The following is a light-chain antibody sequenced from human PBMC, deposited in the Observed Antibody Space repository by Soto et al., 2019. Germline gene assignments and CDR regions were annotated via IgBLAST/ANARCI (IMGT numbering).Light chain of an antibody. J-gene: IGLJ1*01. CDR2: RNN. CDR3: AAWNDGLPGSV. V-gene: IGLV1-47*01. Sequence: QSVLTQPPSTSRTPGQRVTISCSGSSSDIGSNAVYWYQQLPGTAPKLLIYRNNQRPSGVPDRFSGTKSGTSASLAISGLRSEDEADYYCAAWNDGLPGSVFCPGPKVTV. CDR1: SSDIGSNA.